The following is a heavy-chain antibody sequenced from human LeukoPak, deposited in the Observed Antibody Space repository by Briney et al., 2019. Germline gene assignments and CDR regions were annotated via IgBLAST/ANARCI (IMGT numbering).Heavy chain of an antibody. D-gene: IGHD5-12*01. CDR1: GFILSTHG. CDR2: IWHDGGRK. Sequence: GSPLRLPRVVSGFILSTHGFHGLRQAPGKGLEWVSVIWHDGGRKEYVDSVRSRFTISRDNSNLYLQMNSLRAEDTAIYYCARDIGNSGFNLDYWGQGTPVTVSS. CDR3: ARDIGNSGFNLDY. V-gene: IGHV3-33*01. J-gene: IGHJ4*02.